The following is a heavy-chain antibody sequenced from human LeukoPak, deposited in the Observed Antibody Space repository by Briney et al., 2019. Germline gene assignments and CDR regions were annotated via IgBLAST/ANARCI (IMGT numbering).Heavy chain of an antibody. CDR2: IIPIFGTA. D-gene: IGHD6-13*01. CDR3: ARVGSAAAGFFYYYMDV. Sequence: ASVKVSCKASGGTFSSYAISWARQAPGQGLEWMGGIIPIFGTANYAQKFQGRVTITADESTSTAYMELSSLRSEDTAVYYCARVGSAAAGFFYYYMDVWGKGTTVTISS. J-gene: IGHJ6*03. CDR1: GGTFSSYA. V-gene: IGHV1-69*13.